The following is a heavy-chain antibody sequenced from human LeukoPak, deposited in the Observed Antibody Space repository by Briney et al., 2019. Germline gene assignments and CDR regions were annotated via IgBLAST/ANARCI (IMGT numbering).Heavy chain of an antibody. Sequence: QPGGSLRLSCAASGFTFSSYGMSWVRQAPGKGLEWVSAISGSGGSTYYADSVKGRFTISRDNSKNTLYLQMNSLRAEDTAVYYCAKPYYYDSSGYSDYWGQGTLVTVSS. D-gene: IGHD3-22*01. V-gene: IGHV3-23*01. J-gene: IGHJ4*02. CDR1: GFTFSSYG. CDR2: ISGSGGST. CDR3: AKPYYYDSSGYSDY.